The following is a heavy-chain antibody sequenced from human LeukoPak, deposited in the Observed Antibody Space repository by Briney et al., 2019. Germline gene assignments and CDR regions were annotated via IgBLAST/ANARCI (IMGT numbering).Heavy chain of an antibody. J-gene: IGHJ4*02. D-gene: IGHD3-22*01. V-gene: IGHV4-59*01. Sequence: SETLSLTCTVSGGSISSYYWSWVRQPPGKGLEWIGYVYYSGSTNYNPSLKSRVTISLDMSKNQFSLKLNSVTAADTAVYYCARDAPLHYPDSSGIDYWGQGTLVSVSS. CDR2: VYYSGST. CDR1: GGSISSYY. CDR3: ARDAPLHYPDSSGIDY.